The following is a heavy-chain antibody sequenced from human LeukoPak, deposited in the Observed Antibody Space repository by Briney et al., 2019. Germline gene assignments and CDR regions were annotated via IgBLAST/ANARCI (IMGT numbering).Heavy chain of an antibody. Sequence: QTGGSLRLSCAASGFTFSSYWTHWVRQAPGKGLVWVSRIKSDGRTNYAAYVKGRFTISRDNHKNTLSLQMNSLRAEDTGVYYCARAPSEIGGYYPEYFRHWGQGTLVTVSS. CDR2: IKSDGRT. V-gene: IGHV3-74*01. CDR3: ARAPSEIGGYYPEYFRH. J-gene: IGHJ1*01. D-gene: IGHD3-22*01. CDR1: GFTFSSYW.